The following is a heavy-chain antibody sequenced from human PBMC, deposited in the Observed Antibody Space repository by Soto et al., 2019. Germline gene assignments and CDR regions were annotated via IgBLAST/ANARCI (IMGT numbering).Heavy chain of an antibody. CDR3: ARDYIGPDDY. D-gene: IGHD2-2*01. CDR2: IKQDGSEK. Sequence: GGSLRLSCAASGFTFNNYWMSWVRQAPGKGLEWVANIKQDGSEKYYVDSVKGRFTISRDNAKNSLYLQMYSLRAEDTAVYYCARDYIGPDDYWGQGTLVTVSS. J-gene: IGHJ4*02. CDR1: GFTFNNYW. V-gene: IGHV3-7*01.